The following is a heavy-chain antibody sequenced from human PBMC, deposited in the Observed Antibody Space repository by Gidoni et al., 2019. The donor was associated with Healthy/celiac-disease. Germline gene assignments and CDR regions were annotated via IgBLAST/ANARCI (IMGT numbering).Heavy chain of an antibody. CDR2: IKHSGST. CDR3: ARGQAELNVVATIFHQYYFDY. Sequence: QVQLQQCVAGPFQPSETLSLPCAVYGGCFSGYYWCWIRQPPGKGLEWIGEIKHSGSTKYNPSLKSRVTISVDTSKNQFTLKLSSVSAADTAVYYCARGQAELNVVATIFHQYYFDYWGQGTLVTVSS. D-gene: IGHD5-12*01. V-gene: IGHV4-34*01. J-gene: IGHJ4*02. CDR1: GGCFSGYY.